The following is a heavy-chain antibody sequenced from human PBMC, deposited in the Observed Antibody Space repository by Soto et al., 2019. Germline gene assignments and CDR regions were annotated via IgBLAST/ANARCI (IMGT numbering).Heavy chain of an antibody. CDR2: INHSGST. J-gene: IGHJ5*02. CDR1: GGSFSGYY. CDR3: ANRIVAVAGTSLNWFDP. V-gene: IGHV4-34*01. D-gene: IGHD6-19*01. Sequence: PSDTLSLTCAVYGGSFSGYYWSWIRQPPGKGLEWIGEINHSGSTNYNPSLKSRVTISVDTSKNQFSLKLSSVTAADTAVYYCANRIVAVAGTSLNWFDPWGQGTLVTVSS.